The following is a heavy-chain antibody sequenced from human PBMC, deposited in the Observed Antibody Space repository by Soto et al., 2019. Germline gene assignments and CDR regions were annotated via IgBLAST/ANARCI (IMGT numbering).Heavy chain of an antibody. V-gene: IGHV4-59*01. J-gene: IGHJ3*02. Sequence: PSETLSLTCPVSGCSISSYYWSWIRQPPGKGLEWIGYIYYSGSTNYSPSLKSRVTISVDTSKNQLSLKLSSVTAADTAVYYCARDLGHKKYYDFWSGPQADAFDIWGQGTMVTVSS. CDR3: ARDLGHKKYYDFWSGPQADAFDI. CDR1: GCSISSYY. D-gene: IGHD3-3*01. CDR2: IYYSGST.